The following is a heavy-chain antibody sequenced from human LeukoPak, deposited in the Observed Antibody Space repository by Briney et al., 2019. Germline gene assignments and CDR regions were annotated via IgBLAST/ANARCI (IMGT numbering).Heavy chain of an antibody. CDR3: AREAAAAGENYFDY. CDR1: GYTFTSFD. CDR2: MNPNSGNT. D-gene: IGHD6-13*01. J-gene: IGHJ4*02. V-gene: IGHV1-8*01. Sequence: ASVKVSCKASGYTFTSFDMNWVRQATGQGLEWMGWMNPNSGNTGYAQKFQGRVTMTRDTSISTAYMELSRLRSDDTAVYYCAREAAAAGENYFDYWGQGTLVTVSS.